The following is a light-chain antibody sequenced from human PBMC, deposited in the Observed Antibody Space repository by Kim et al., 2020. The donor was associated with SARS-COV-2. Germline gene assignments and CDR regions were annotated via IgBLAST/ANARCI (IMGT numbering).Light chain of an antibody. CDR3: SSYAGSNNLV. CDR2: EVT. Sequence: PAVHISSPATSSEVGGYNYVSWYQQQPGKAPKLMIYEVTKRPSGVPDRFSGSKSGNTASLTVSGLQAEDEADYYCSSYAGSNNLVFGGGTQLTVL. CDR1: SSEVGGYNY. V-gene: IGLV2-8*01. J-gene: IGLJ2*01.